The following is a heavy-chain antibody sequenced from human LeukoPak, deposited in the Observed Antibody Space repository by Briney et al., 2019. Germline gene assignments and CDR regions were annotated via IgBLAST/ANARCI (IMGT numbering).Heavy chain of an antibody. V-gene: IGHV3-9*03. CDR1: GFTFDDYA. CDR3: AKAVRPPVAGSSAFDI. Sequence: SGRSLRLSCIASGFTFDDYAMHWVRQAPGKGLGWVSGISWNSGSIGYADSVKGRFTISRDNAKNSLYLQMNSLRAEDMALYYCAKAVRPPVAGSSAFDIWGQGTMVTVSS. CDR2: ISWNSGSI. D-gene: IGHD6-19*01. J-gene: IGHJ3*02.